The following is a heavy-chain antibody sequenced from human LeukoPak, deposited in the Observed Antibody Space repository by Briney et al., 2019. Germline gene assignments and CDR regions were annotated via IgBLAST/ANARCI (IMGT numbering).Heavy chain of an antibody. J-gene: IGHJ4*02. CDR1: GFTFSSYG. CDR3: ARDQGITARLFEY. CDR2: IWYDGTNK. V-gene: IGHV3-33*01. D-gene: IGHD6-6*01. Sequence: GRSLRLSYAASGFTFSSYGMHWVRQAPGKGLEWVAVIWYDGTNKYYADSVKGRFTISRDDSKNTLYLQMNSLRAEDTAVYYCARDQGITARLFEYWGQGTLVTVSS.